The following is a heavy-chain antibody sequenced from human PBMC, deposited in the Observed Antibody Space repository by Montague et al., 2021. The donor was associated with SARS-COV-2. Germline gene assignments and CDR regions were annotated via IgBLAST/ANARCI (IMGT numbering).Heavy chain of an antibody. CDR3: ARGNGHYYSPFDN. D-gene: IGHD1-26*01. J-gene: IGHJ4*02. Sequence: SETLSLTCTVSGGSISTYPWSWIRQPAGKALEWIGRIHSNGDTTYNPSLKSRVTMSVDTSKNQFSLKMTSVTAADTAMYYCARGNGHYYSPFDNWGQGNLVTVSS. V-gene: IGHV4-4*07. CDR1: GGSISTYP. CDR2: IHSNGDT.